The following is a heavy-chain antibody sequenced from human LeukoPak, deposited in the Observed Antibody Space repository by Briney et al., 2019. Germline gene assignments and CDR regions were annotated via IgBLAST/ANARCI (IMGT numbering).Heavy chain of an antibody. Sequence: PGGSLRLSCAGSGFTLSTYAMSWVRQAPGKGLEWVSGISSGGKATFYTDSVKGHFTISRDNAKNSLFLQLNNLRGEDTAVYYCATTVAGHPDDYFDFWGQGTLVTVSS. CDR3: ATTVAGHPDDYFDF. CDR1: GFTLSTYA. V-gene: IGHV3-23*01. J-gene: IGHJ4*02. CDR2: ISSGGKAT. D-gene: IGHD6-19*01.